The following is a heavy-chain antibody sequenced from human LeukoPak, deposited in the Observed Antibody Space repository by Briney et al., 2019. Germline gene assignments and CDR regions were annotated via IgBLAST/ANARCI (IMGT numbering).Heavy chain of an antibody. J-gene: IGHJ4*02. D-gene: IGHD3-16*01. CDR2: ISSSSSYI. CDR1: GFTFSSYS. V-gene: IGHV3-21*01. CDR3: ARDDYVWDFDY. Sequence: GGALRLSCAASGFTFSSYSMNWVRQAPGRGLEWVSSISSSSSYIYYADSVKGRFTISRDNAKNSLYLQMNSLRAEDTAVYYCARDDYVWDFDYWGQGTLVTVSS.